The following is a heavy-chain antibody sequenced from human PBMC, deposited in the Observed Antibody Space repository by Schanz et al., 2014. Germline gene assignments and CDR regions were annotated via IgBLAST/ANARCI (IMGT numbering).Heavy chain of an antibody. D-gene: IGHD3-10*01. CDR1: GYTFTTYY. V-gene: IGHV1-18*04. J-gene: IGHJ6*02. CDR3: VRDAGWAFGDYHGMDV. CDR2: ISVYHGHT. Sequence: QVQLVQSGAEVKKPGASVRVSCKASGYTFTTYYIHWVRQATGQGLEWMGWISVYHGHTNYAEKVHGRVTMTTDTSTSTAYMELRSLISDDTAVYYCVRDAGWAFGDYHGMDVWGQGTSVTVSS.